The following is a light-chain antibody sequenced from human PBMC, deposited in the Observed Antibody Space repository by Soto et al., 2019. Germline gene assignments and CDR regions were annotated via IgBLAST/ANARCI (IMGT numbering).Light chain of an antibody. CDR2: GAS. CDR1: QIISSF. V-gene: IGKV1-39*01. J-gene: IGKJ2*01. Sequence: DIQMTQSPSSLSASVGDRVTITCRASQIISSFLNWYQQEPGKAPKLLIYGASSLQRGVPSRFSGGGSGTDFTLTLGSLQPEDFATYYCQQSYSTPYTCGQGTELEI. CDR3: QQSYSTPYT.